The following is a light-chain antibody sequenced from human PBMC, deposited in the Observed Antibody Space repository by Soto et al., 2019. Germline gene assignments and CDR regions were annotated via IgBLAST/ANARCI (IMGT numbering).Light chain of an antibody. CDR2: AAS. V-gene: IGKV1-39*01. CDR1: QSISNY. Sequence: DIQMTQSPSSLSASVGDRVTITCRASQSISNYLNWYQQKPGKVPKLLIYAASSLQSGVPPRFSGGGFGTDFTLTISSLQVEDFATYYCQQSYLARSFGGGTKVDIK. CDR3: QQSYLARS. J-gene: IGKJ4*01.